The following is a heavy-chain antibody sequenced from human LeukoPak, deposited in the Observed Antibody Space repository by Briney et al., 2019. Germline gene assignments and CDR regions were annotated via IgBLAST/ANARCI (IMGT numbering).Heavy chain of an antibody. CDR1: GFTVSSNY. Sequence: GGSLRLSCAASGFTVSSNYMSWVRQAPEKGLGWVSSISSSSSYICYADSVKGRFTISRDNAKNSLYLQMNSLRAEDTAVYYCARSSSSLNFDYWGQGTLVTVSS. D-gene: IGHD6-6*01. V-gene: IGHV3-21*01. CDR2: ISSSSSYI. J-gene: IGHJ4*02. CDR3: ARSSSSLNFDY.